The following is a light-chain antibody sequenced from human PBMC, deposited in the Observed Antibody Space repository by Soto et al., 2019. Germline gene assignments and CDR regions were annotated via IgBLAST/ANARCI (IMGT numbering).Light chain of an antibody. CDR3: ASYAGSRTYV. J-gene: IGLJ1*01. CDR2: EVT. V-gene: IGLV2-8*01. Sequence: QSVLTQPPSASGSPGQSVTISCTGTSSDVGRYNYISWYQQRPGKAPKLLIFEVTMRPSGISDRFSGSKSASTASLTISGLQAEDEGDYYCASYAGSRTYVFGSGTKVTVL. CDR1: SSDVGRYNY.